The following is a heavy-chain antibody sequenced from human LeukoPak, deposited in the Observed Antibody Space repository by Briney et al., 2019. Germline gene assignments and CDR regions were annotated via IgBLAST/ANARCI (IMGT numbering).Heavy chain of an antibody. J-gene: IGHJ4*02. V-gene: IGHV3-20*04. CDR2: INWNGGSI. CDR3: ARADKDGYGFFGFDY. Sequence: GGSLRLSCAASGFTFSSYGMSWVRQAPGKGLEWVSGINWNGGSIGYADSVKGRFTISRDNAKNSLYLQINSLRAEDTALYYCARADKDGYGFFGFDYWGQGTLVTVSS. D-gene: IGHD5-18*01. CDR1: GFTFSSYG.